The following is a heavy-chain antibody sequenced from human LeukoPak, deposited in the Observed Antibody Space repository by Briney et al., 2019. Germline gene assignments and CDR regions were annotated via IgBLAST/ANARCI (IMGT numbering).Heavy chain of an antibody. V-gene: IGHV4-59*01. CDR1: GGSISGYH. J-gene: IGHJ6*03. CDR3: ARVPRSYYYYYYMDV. Sequence: SETLSLICNVSGGSISGYHWSWIRQPPGKGLEWLGYIYYSGSSNYNPSLKSRVTISADTSKNQFSLKLSSVTAADTAVYYCARVPRSYYYYYYMDVWGKGTTVTVSS. CDR2: IYYSGSS.